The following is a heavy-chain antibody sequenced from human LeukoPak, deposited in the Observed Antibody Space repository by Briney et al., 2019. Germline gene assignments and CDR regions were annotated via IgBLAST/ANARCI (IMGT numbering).Heavy chain of an antibody. V-gene: IGHV4-39*01. J-gene: IGHJ5*02. CDR1: GGSISSSSYY. Sequence: RSETLSLTCTVSGGSISSSSYYWGWIRQPPGKGLEWIGSIYYSGSTYYNPSLKSRVTISVDTSKNQFSLKLSSVTAADKAVYYCARVPMGVVAVTAIPGDNWFDPWGQGTLVTVSS. CDR2: IYYSGST. D-gene: IGHD2-21*02. CDR3: ARVPMGVVAVTAIPGDNWFDP.